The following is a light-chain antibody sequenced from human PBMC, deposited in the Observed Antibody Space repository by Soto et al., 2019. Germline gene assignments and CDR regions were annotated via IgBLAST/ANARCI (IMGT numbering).Light chain of an antibody. CDR2: DVS. J-gene: IGLJ2*01. V-gene: IGLV2-14*01. CDR1: SSDVGGYNY. Sequence: QSALTQPASVSGSPGQSITISCTGTSSDVGGYNYVSWYQQHPGKAPKLMIYDVSNRPSGVSNRFSGSKSGNTASLTISGLQAEDEADYYCSSYTSSRDVVFGGGTQLTVL. CDR3: SSYTSSRDVV.